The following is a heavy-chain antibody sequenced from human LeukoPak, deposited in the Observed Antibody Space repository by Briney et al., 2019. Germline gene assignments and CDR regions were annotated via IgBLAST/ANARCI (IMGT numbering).Heavy chain of an antibody. D-gene: IGHD6-19*01. CDR2: ISGSGASP. CDR3: ARVKRGLVPFGY. Sequence: GGSLRLSCAASGFTFSVSYMTWIRQAPGKGLEWVSYISGSGASPFYADSVKGRVTISRDNAQNTFYLQMNNLSAGETAVYYCARVKRGLVPFGYWGQGTLVTVPS. V-gene: IGHV3-11*01. CDR1: GFTFSVSY. J-gene: IGHJ4*02.